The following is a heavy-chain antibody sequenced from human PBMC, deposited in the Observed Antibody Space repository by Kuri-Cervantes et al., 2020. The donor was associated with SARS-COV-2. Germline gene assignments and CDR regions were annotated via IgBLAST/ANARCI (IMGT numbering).Heavy chain of an antibody. CDR3: ARGLTTVTTLDFQH. CDR1: GFTFSSYW. CDR2: IKQDGSEK. D-gene: IGHD4-17*01. Sequence: GESLKISCAASGFTFSSYWMHWVRQAPGKGLEWVANIKQDGSEKYYVDSVKGRFTISRDNAKNSLYLQMNSLRAEDTAVYYCARGLTTVTTLDFQHWGQGTLVTVSS. J-gene: IGHJ1*01. V-gene: IGHV3-7*01.